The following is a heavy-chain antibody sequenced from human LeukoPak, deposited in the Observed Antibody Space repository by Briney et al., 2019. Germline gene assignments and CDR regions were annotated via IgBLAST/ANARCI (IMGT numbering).Heavy chain of an antibody. D-gene: IGHD3-10*01. CDR1: GYSFTSYW. V-gene: IGHV5-51*01. J-gene: IGHJ3*02. Sequence: GESLKISCKGSGYSFTSYWIGWVRQMPGKGQEWMGIIYPGDSDTRYSPSFQGQVTISADKSISTAYLQWSCLKPSDTAMYYCALWFGELLPPDAFDIWGQGTMVTVSS. CDR3: ALWFGELLPPDAFDI. CDR2: IYPGDSDT.